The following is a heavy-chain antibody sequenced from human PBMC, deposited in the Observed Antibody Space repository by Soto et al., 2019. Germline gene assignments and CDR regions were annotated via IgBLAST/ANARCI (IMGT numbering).Heavy chain of an antibody. CDR1: GYTFTNNG. CDR2: ISPYSGKT. V-gene: IGHV1-18*01. CDR3: AREGLLLLPDY. D-gene: IGHD3-22*01. J-gene: IGHJ4*02. Sequence: QIQLVQSGTEVRKPGASAKVSCKASGYTFTNNGVCWVRQTPGQGLEWMGWISPYSGKTNYARKFQGRVTMTTDTSTSTAYMEVRSLTSDDTAVYYCAREGLLLLPDYWGQGTLVTVSS.